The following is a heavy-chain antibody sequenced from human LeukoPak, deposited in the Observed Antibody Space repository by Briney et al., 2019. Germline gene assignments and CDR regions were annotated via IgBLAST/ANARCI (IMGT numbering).Heavy chain of an antibody. V-gene: IGHV7-4-1*02. CDR2: INTNTGEP. Sequence: ASVKVSCKGSGYTFTRYTMNWVRQAPGRGLEWLGCINTNTGEPTYAPGFIGRLVFSLDTSVSTTHLQISSLKAEDTAIYFCAAGPISLPSGETNDYWGQGTLVTVSS. CDR1: GYTFTRYT. J-gene: IGHJ4*02. CDR3: AAGPISLPSGETNDY. D-gene: IGHD3-10*01.